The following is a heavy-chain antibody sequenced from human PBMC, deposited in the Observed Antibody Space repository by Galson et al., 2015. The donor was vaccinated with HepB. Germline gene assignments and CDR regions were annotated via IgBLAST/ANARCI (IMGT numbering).Heavy chain of an antibody. V-gene: IGHV3-15*01. CDR3: TTGKYYYDSSGYDY. CDR2: IKSKTDGGTT. CDR1: GFTFSKAW. J-gene: IGHJ4*02. D-gene: IGHD3-22*01. Sequence: SLRLSCAASGFTFSKAWMNWVRQAPGKGLEWVGRIKSKTDGGTTDNAAPVKGRFTISRDDSKNTLYLQMTSLKTEDTAVYYCTTGKYYYDSSGYDYWGQGTLVTVPS.